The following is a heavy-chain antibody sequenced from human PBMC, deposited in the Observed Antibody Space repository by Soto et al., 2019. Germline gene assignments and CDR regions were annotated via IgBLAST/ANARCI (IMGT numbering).Heavy chain of an antibody. J-gene: IGHJ3*02. CDR2: ISSSSSTI. CDR3: ARDRPGGEYSGCSWYVACDI. D-gene: IGHD6-13*01. V-gene: IGHV3-48*01. CDR1: GFTFSSYS. Sequence: EVQLVESGGGLVQPGGSLRLSCAASGFTFSSYSMNWVRQAPGKGLEWVSYISSSSSTIYYADSVKGRFAISRDNAKNSLHLQMNSLRAEDTAVYYCARDRPGGEYSGCSWYVACDIWGQGTMVTVSS.